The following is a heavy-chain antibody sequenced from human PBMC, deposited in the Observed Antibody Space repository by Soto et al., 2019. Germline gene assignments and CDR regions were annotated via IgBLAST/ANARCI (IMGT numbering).Heavy chain of an antibody. CDR1: GFTFSSYA. D-gene: IGHD5-18*01. CDR2: ISYDGSNK. CDR3: ARGGDSYGLFDY. V-gene: IGHV3-30-3*01. Sequence: GGSLRLSCAASGFTFSSYAMHWVRQAPGKGLEWVAVISYDGSNKYYADSVKGRFTISRDNSKNTLYLQMNSLRAEDTAVYYCARGGDSYGLFDYWGQGTLVTVS. J-gene: IGHJ4*02.